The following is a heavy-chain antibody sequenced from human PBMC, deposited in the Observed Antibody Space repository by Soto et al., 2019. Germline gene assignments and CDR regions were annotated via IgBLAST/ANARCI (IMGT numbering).Heavy chain of an antibody. CDR2: ISWDGGST. J-gene: IGHJ6*02. Sequence: GGSLRLSCAASGFTFDDYTMHWVRQAPGKGLEWVSLISWDGGSTYYADSVKGRFTISRDNSKNSLYLQMNSLRTEDTALYYCAKDAGYSYGFHSSVYYYGMDVWGQGTTVTVSS. CDR1: GFTFDDYT. D-gene: IGHD5-18*01. V-gene: IGHV3-43*01. CDR3: AKDAGYSYGFHSSVYYYGMDV.